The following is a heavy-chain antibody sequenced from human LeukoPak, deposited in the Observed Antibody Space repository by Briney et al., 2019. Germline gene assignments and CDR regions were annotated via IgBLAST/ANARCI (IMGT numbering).Heavy chain of an antibody. J-gene: IGHJ4*02. CDR3: ATFNAAIGFGESLDY. CDR2: ISHSGSTI. V-gene: IGHV3-48*03. Sequence: GGSLRLSCGVSGFTFSSYHMNWVRQAPGKGLEWISYISHSGSTIYYADSVKGRFTISRDNARNSLYLQMNSLRAEDTAVYYCATFNAAIGFGESLDYWGQGTLVTVSS. CDR1: GFTFSSYH. D-gene: IGHD3-10*01.